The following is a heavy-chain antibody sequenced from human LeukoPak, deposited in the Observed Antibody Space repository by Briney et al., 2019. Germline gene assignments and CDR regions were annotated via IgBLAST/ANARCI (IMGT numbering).Heavy chain of an antibody. Sequence: GGSLRLSCAASGFTFSSFWMNCVRQAPGKGLEWVANIKQDGGERYYVDSVRGRFTISRDNAKKSLYLEMNSLRAEDTAVYYCARLHTAMVVDAFDIWGQGTMVTVSS. D-gene: IGHD5-18*01. CDR3: ARLHTAMVVDAFDI. CDR2: IKQDGGER. V-gene: IGHV3-7*01. J-gene: IGHJ3*02. CDR1: GFTFSSFW.